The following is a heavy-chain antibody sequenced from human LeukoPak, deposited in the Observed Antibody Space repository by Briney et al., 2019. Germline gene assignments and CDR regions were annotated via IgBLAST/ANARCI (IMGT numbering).Heavy chain of an antibody. J-gene: IGHJ4*02. D-gene: IGHD3-22*01. CDR2: IKSKTDGGTT. CDR1: GFTFSNAW. CDR3: TTETYYYDSSGYYYQYGFDY. V-gene: IGHV3-15*07. Sequence: PGGSLRLSCVASGFTFSNAWMNWVRQAPGKGLEWVGRIKSKTDGGTTDYAAPVKGRFTISRDDSKNTLYLQMNSLKTEDTAVYYCTTETYYYDSSGYYYQYGFDYWGQGTLVTVSS.